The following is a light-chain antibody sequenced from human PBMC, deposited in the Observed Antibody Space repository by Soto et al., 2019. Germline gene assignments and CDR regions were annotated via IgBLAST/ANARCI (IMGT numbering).Light chain of an antibody. CDR2: SDD. Sequence: QSVLTQPPSVSDAPRQRVTISCSGSSSNIGNNAVSWYQQLPGKAPKLLIYSDDLLPSGVSDRFSGSKSGTSASLAISGLQSEDEGDYYCAAWDDSLNGWVFGGGTKLTVL. CDR1: SSNIGNNA. V-gene: IGLV1-36*01. J-gene: IGLJ3*02. CDR3: AAWDDSLNGWV.